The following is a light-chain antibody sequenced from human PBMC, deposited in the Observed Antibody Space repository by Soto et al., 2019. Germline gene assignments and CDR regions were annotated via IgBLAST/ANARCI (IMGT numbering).Light chain of an antibody. CDR2: AAS. Sequence: EMVMTQTPASLAMSPRERATLFCRASQTLSVNSLAWYQQKPGQAPRLLIYAASTRDTGIPDRFNGSGSGTDFALTIYRLEPQDFAVYYCQQYDGAPLTFGPGTKVDIK. J-gene: IGKJ3*01. CDR3: QQYDGAPLT. CDR1: QTLSVNS. V-gene: IGKV3-20*01.